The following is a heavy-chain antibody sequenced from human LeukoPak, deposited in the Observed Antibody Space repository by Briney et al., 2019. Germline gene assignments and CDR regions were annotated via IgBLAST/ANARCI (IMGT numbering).Heavy chain of an antibody. CDR1: ALTFSSYC. CDR3: AKRMLRYYDSSGSPGWFDP. Sequence: GRSLTLSWPASALTFSSYCTHWDRQAPGEGREWVAFISYEGSNKYYADSVKGRFTISRDNSKNTLYLQMNSLRAEDTAVYYCAKRMLRYYDSSGSPGWFDPWGQGPLVTVSS. D-gene: IGHD3-22*01. V-gene: IGHV3-30*18. J-gene: IGHJ5*02. CDR2: ISYEGSNK.